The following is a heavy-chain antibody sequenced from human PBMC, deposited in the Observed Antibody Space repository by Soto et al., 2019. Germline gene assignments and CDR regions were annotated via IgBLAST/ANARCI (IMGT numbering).Heavy chain of an antibody. CDR1: GFTFNVYG. CDR3: VRDRGSGSHYSLAMDV. V-gene: IGHV3-33*01. J-gene: IGHJ6*02. CDR2: IWYDGRET. Sequence: QVQLVESGGGVVQPGTSLRLSCAASGFTFNVYGMHWVRQAPGKGLEWLSLIWYDGRETYYADSVKGRFTMSRDNSKNTVYLEMNSLRAEDTALYYCVRDRGSGSHYSLAMDVWGQGTTVTVSS. D-gene: IGHD1-26*01.